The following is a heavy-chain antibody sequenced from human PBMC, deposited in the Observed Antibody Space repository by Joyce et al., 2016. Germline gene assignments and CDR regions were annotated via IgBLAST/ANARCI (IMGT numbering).Heavy chain of an antibody. V-gene: IGHV5-51*01. CDR2: IYPGDSDT. CDR1: GYRFTYSW. Sequence: EVQLVQSGAEVKKPGESLKISCKGSGYRFTYSWIAWVRQMPGKGLELMGIIYPGDSDTRYSPSFKGQVTISTDKSISTAYVQGNSLRASDTAIYYCARGLAGYPWDAFDIWGQGTKVTVSS. CDR3: ARGLAGYPWDAFDI. D-gene: IGHD5-12*01. J-gene: IGHJ3*02.